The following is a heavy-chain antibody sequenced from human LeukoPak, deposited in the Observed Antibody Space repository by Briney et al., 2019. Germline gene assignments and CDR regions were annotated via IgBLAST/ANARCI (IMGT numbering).Heavy chain of an antibody. CDR2: TYYSGST. D-gene: IGHD3-9*01. Sequence: SETLSLTCTVSGGSISSSSYYWGWIRQPPGKGLEWIGSTYYSGSTYYNPSLKSRVTISVDTSKNQFSLKLSSVTAADTAVYYCARDLGDILSSYYFDYWGQGTLVTVSS. CDR1: GGSISSSSYY. CDR3: ARDLGDILSSYYFDY. V-gene: IGHV4-39*07. J-gene: IGHJ4*02.